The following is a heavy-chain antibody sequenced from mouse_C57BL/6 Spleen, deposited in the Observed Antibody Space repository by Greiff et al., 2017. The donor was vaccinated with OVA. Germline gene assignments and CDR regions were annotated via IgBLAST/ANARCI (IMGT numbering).Heavy chain of an antibody. J-gene: IGHJ2*01. CDR2: INYDGSST. V-gene: IGHV5-16*01. Sequence: EVKLVESEGGLVQPGSSMKLSCTASGFTFSDYYMAWVRQVPEKGLEWVANINYDGSSTYYLDSLKSRFIISRDNAKNILYLQMSSLKSEDTATYYCARAGLRRDFYFDYWGQGTTLTVSS. CDR1: GFTFSDYY. D-gene: IGHD2-4*01. CDR3: ARAGLRRDFYFDY.